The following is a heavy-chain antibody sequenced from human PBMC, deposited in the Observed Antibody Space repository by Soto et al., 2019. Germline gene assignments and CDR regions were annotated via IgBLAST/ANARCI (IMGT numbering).Heavy chain of an antibody. CDR2: IFVTSATI. Sequence: GGSLRLSCLPSGFTFSSYSMVWVRQAPGKGLEWVSYIFVTSATIYYADSVKGRFTVSRDNARNSLFLLMNSLRAEDTAVYYCARDKDWAFDYWGQGTLVTVSS. CDR1: GFTFSSYS. J-gene: IGHJ4*02. D-gene: IGHD3-9*01. CDR3: ARDKDWAFDY. V-gene: IGHV3-48*04.